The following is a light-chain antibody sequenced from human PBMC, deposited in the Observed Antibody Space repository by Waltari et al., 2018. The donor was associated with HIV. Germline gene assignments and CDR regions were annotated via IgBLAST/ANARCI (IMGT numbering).Light chain of an antibody. CDR2: KVS. J-gene: IGKJ2*01. V-gene: IGKV2-30*02. CDR3: RQGTLGYT. Sequence: DVVMTQSPLSLPVTLGEPASISCRSSQSLVHSDGNTDLNWLQQRPGQSPRRLIYKVSYRDAGVPDRFSGSGSGTDFTLKISRVEAEDVGVYYCRQGTLGYTFGQGTKLEIK. CDR1: QSLVHSDGNTD.